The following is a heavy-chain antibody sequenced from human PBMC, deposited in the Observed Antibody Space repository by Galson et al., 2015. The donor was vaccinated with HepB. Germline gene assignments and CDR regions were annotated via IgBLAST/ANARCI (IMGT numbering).Heavy chain of an antibody. CDR1: GYTFNNYG. CDR2: ISPYNGNT. D-gene: IGHD5-12*01. J-gene: IGHJ4*02. Sequence: SCKASGYTFNNYGLSWVRQAPGQGLEWMGWISPYNGNTNYAQKVQGRVTMTTDTSTSTAYMELRSLRFDDSAVYFCARIGMSHYYFDSWGQGTLVTVSS. V-gene: IGHV1-18*01. CDR3: ARIGMSHYYFDS.